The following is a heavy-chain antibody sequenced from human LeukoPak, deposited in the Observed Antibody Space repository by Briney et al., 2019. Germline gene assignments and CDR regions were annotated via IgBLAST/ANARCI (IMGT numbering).Heavy chain of an antibody. CDR1: GGSISSYY. V-gene: IGHV4-59*08. J-gene: IGHJ6*03. CDR3: ARQASEYYYGSGSMNYYYYYYMDV. Sequence: SETLSLTCTVSGGSISSYYWSWIRQPPGKGLEWIGYIYYSGSTNYNPSLKSRVTISVDTSKNQFSLKLSSVTAADTAVYYCARQASEYYYGSGSMNYYYYYYMDVWGKGTTVTISS. D-gene: IGHD3-10*01. CDR2: IYYSGST.